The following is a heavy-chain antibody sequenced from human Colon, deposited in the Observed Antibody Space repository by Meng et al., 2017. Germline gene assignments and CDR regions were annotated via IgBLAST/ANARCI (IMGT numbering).Heavy chain of an antibody. V-gene: IGHV4-31*03. J-gene: IGHJ5*02. CDR1: GGSISSGGYY. D-gene: IGHD4-17*01. CDR3: ARGEVTTSDL. Sequence: QVQLQESGPGLVKPSQTLSLTCTVSGGSISSGGYYWSWIRQHPGKGLEWIGYIHYSGSTYYNPSLKTRVSISVHTSKNQFSLKLSSVTAADTAIYYCARGEVTTSDLWSQGTLVTVSS. CDR2: IHYSGST.